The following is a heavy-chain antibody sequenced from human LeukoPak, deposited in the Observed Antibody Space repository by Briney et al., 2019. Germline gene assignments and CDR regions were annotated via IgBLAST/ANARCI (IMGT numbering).Heavy chain of an antibody. Sequence: TGGSLRLSCAASGFTFSSYWMSWVRQAPGKGLEWVANIKQDGSEKYYVDSVKGRFTISRDNAENSLYLQMNSLRAEDTAVYYCARGTIAAAGYYYFDYWGQGTQVTVSS. CDR1: GFTFSSYW. D-gene: IGHD6-13*01. J-gene: IGHJ4*02. CDR3: ARGTIAAAGYYYFDY. V-gene: IGHV3-7*04. CDR2: IKQDGSEK.